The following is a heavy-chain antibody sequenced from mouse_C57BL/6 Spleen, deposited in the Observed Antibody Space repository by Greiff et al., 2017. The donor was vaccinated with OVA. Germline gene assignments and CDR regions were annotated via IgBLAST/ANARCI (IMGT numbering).Heavy chain of an antibody. J-gene: IGHJ4*01. CDR1: GFNIKDYY. Sequence: VQLQQSGAELVRPGASVKLSCTASGFNIKDYYMHWVKQRPEQGLEWIGRIDPEDGDTEYAPKFQGKATMTADTSSNTAYLQLSSLTSEDTAVYYCTTYYYGNYYAMDYWGQGTSVTVSS. CDR3: TTYYYGNYYAMDY. CDR2: IDPEDGDT. V-gene: IGHV14-1*01. D-gene: IGHD1-1*01.